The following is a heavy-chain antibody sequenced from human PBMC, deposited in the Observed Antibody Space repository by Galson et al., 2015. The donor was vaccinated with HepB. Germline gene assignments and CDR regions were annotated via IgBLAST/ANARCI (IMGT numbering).Heavy chain of an antibody. CDR3: AKYYYGSGSYRTRIFDY. V-gene: IGHV4-38-2*02. J-gene: IGHJ4*02. CDR2: IYHSGST. D-gene: IGHD3-10*01. Sequence: ETLSLTCTVSGYSISSGYYWGWIRQPPGKGLEWIGSIYHSGSTYYNPSLKSRVTISVDTSKNQFSLKLSSVTAADTAVYYCAKYYYGSGSYRTRIFDYWGQGTLVTVSS. CDR1: GYSISSGYY.